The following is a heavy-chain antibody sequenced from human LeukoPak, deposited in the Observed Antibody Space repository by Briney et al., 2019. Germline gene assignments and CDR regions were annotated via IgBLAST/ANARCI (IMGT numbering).Heavy chain of an antibody. D-gene: IGHD2/OR15-2a*01. CDR3: AKVMKSSGSGVIVYSWFDP. CDR1: GDSITSSTYY. Sequence: SETLSLTCTVSGDSITSSTYYWGWIRQTPGKGLEWIGRIYYSGTTYFNPSLKSRVTLPVDTSKNPFSLKLTSVTAADTAVYYCAKVMKSSGSGVIVYSWFDPWGQGTLVTVSS. CDR2: IYYSGTT. V-gene: IGHV4-39*01. J-gene: IGHJ5*02.